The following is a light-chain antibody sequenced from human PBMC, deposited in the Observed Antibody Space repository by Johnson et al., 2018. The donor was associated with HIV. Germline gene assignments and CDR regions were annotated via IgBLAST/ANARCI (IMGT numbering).Light chain of an antibody. CDR3: GTWDNSLSTGAV. CDR1: DSNIGNNY. V-gene: IGLV1-51*01. CDR2: DNN. Sequence: QSVLTQPPSVSAAPGQKVTISCSGTDSNIGNNYVSWYQQFPGTAPKLLIYDNNKRPSGIPDRFSGSKSGTSATLGITGLQTEDEADYYCGTWDNSLSTGAVFGTGTKVTVL. J-gene: IGLJ1*01.